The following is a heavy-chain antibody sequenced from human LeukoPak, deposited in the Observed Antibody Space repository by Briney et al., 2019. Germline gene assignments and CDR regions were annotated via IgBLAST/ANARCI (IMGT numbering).Heavy chain of an antibody. CDR3: ATGIAVAGTHY. D-gene: IGHD6-19*01. Sequence: GASVKVSCKASGYTFTSYGISWVRQAPAQGLEWMGWISAYNGNTNYAKQLQGRVTMTTDTSTSTAYMELRSLRSEDTAVYYCATGIAVAGTHYWGQGTLVTVSS. J-gene: IGHJ4*02. V-gene: IGHV1-18*01. CDR2: ISAYNGNT. CDR1: GYTFTSYG.